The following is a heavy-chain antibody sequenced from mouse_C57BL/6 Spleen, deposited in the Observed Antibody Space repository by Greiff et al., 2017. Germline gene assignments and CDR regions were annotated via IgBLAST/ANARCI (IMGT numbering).Heavy chain of an antibody. CDR1: GFSFNTYA. D-gene: IGHD4-1*01. J-gene: IGHJ4*01. CDR3: VRTGMDY. V-gene: IGHV10-1*01. Sequence: EVKVVESGGGLVQPKGSLKLSCAASGFSFNTYAMNWVRQAPGKGLEWVARIRSKSNNYATYYADSVKDRFTISRDDSESMLYLQMNNLKTEDTAMYYCVRTGMDYWGQGTSVTVSS. CDR2: IRSKSNNYAT.